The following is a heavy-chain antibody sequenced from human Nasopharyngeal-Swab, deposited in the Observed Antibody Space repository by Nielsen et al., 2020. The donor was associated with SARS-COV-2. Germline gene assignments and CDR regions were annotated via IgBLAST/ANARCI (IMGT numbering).Heavy chain of an antibody. Sequence: GESLKISCAASGLTFSSFGMHWVRQAPGKGLEWVAFIAHDASNEYYGGSVKGRFSISRDSSKNTLYLQMDSLRGEDTAVYYCARDAPAHYGAFYWGRGTLVTVSS. D-gene: IGHD4-17*01. CDR2: IAHDASNE. V-gene: IGHV3-30*03. CDR3: ARDAPAHYGAFY. CDR1: GLTFSSFG. J-gene: IGHJ4*02.